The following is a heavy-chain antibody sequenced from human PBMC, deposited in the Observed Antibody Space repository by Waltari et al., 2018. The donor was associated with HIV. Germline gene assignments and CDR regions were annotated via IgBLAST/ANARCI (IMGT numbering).Heavy chain of an antibody. V-gene: IGHV3-23*01. D-gene: IGHD3-3*01. Sequence: EVKVLESVGGLVQPGRSLRLSCAASGFSFSRFAMTWVRQAPGKGLEWVSAIGGSGEYTYYADSVKGRFTISRDNSRKTVYLQMNNLGAEDTALYYCAKGGPYVLDFWSLDVWGQGTAVTVSS. CDR1: GFSFSRFA. CDR2: IGGSGEYT. J-gene: IGHJ6*02. CDR3: AKGGPYVLDFWSLDV.